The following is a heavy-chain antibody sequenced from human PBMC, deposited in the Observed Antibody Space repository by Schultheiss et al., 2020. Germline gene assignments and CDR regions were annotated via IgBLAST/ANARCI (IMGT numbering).Heavy chain of an antibody. Sequence: GESLKISCAASGFTVSSNYMSWVRQAPGKGLEWVANIKQDGSEKYYVDSVKGRFTISRDNAKNSLYLQMNSLRAEDTAVYYCARDLSPYYYGSGSYSEFDGATDAFDIWGQGTMVTVSS. D-gene: IGHD3-10*01. CDR3: ARDLSPYYYGSGSYSEFDGATDAFDI. J-gene: IGHJ3*02. CDR1: GFTVSSNY. CDR2: IKQDGSEK. V-gene: IGHV3-7*01.